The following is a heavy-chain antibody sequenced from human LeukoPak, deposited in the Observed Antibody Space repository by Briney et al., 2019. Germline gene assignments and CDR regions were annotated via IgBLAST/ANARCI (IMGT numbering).Heavy chain of an antibody. V-gene: IGHV3-30*18. J-gene: IGHJ4*02. CDR2: ISYDGSNK. CDR3: AKDGVSARRYFDY. CDR1: GFNFSTYW. D-gene: IGHD5/OR15-5a*01. Sequence: GGSLRLSCAASGFNFSTYWMTWVRQAPGKGLEWVAVISYDGSNKYYADSVKGRFTISRDNSKNTLYLQMNSLRAEDTAVYYCAKDGVSARRYFDYWGQGTLVTVSS.